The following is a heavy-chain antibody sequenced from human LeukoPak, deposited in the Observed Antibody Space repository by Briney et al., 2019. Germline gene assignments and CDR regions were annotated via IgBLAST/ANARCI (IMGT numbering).Heavy chain of an antibody. V-gene: IGHV3-66*01. Sequence: GGSLRLCCAAPGFHFIDYAMSWVRRAPGKGLEWVSVIYSGGSTYYADSVKGRFTISRDNSKNTLYLQMNSLRAEDTAVYYCARDATGAFDIWGQGTMVTVSS. CDR2: IYSGGST. J-gene: IGHJ3*02. D-gene: IGHD2-15*01. CDR1: GFHFIDYA. CDR3: ARDATGAFDI.